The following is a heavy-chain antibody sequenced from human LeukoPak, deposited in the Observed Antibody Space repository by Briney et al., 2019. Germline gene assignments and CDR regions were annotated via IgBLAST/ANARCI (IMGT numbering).Heavy chain of an antibody. D-gene: IGHD3-9*01. CDR1: GGSISSGSYY. Sequence: PSQTLSLTCTVSGGSISSGSYYWSWIRQPAGKGLEWIGRIYTSGSTNYNPSLKSRVTISVDTSKNQFSLKLSSVTAADTAVYYCARGSIRYFDWLDGGHAFDIWGQGTMVTVSS. J-gene: IGHJ3*02. CDR3: ARGSIRYFDWLDGGHAFDI. CDR2: IYTSGST. V-gene: IGHV4-61*02.